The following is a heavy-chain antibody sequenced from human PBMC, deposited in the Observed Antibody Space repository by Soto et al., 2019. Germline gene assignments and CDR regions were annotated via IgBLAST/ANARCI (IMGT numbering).Heavy chain of an antibody. Sequence: NPGGSLRLSCAASGFTFSSYSMNWVRQAPGKGLEWVSSISSSSSYIYYADSVKGRFTISRDNAKNSLYLQMNSLRAEDTAVYYCARDFSYYYGSGSYLGYYYYGMDVWGQGTTVTVSS. CDR1: GFTFSSYS. V-gene: IGHV3-21*01. D-gene: IGHD3-10*01. CDR3: ARDFSYYYGSGSYLGYYYYGMDV. CDR2: ISSSSSYI. J-gene: IGHJ6*02.